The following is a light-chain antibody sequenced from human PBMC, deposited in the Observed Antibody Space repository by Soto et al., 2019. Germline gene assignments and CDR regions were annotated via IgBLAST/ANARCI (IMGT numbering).Light chain of an antibody. V-gene: IGKV3-20*01. CDR2: GAS. CDR3: QYYGRSPPYT. J-gene: IGKJ2*01. Sequence: EIVLTQPPGTLSLSPGEGATLSCRTSQSISSSYLSWFQQRPGQAPRVLIYGASNRASGIPDRFSGSGSGTDFTLTISSLEPEDFAVYYCQYYGRSPPYTFGQGTKLDIK. CDR1: QSISSSY.